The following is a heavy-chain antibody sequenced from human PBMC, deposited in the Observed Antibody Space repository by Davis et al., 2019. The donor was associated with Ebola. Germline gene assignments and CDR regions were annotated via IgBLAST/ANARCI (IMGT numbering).Heavy chain of an antibody. Sequence: SLKISCAASGFTFDDYAMHWVRQAPGKGLEWVSGISWNSGSIGYADSVKGRFTISRDNAKNSLYLQMNSLRAEDTALYYCAKGPPHYDSFWKAGVYGGWFDPWGQGTLVTVSS. V-gene: IGHV3-9*01. D-gene: IGHD3-3*01. J-gene: IGHJ5*02. CDR2: ISWNSGSI. CDR3: AKGPPHYDSFWKAGVYGGWFDP. CDR1: GFTFDDYA.